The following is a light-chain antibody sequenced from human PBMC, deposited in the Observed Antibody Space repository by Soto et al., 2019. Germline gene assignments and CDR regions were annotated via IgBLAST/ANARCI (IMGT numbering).Light chain of an antibody. CDR1: QAIRYA. Sequence: IQMTQSPSSLSASVGDRVTITCRASQAIRYALGWYQQKPGTAPKRLIYGAAILQNGVPSRFGGSGSGTEFTLSISRLQPEDLATYYCLQYDRDPLTFGQGTKVAI. V-gene: IGKV1-17*01. J-gene: IGKJ1*01. CDR2: GAA. CDR3: LQYDRDPLT.